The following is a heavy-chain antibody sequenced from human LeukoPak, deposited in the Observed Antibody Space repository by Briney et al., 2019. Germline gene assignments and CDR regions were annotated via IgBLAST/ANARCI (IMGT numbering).Heavy chain of an antibody. CDR3: AKDLLNIPSIDY. Sequence: SETLSLTCTVSGGSISSGGYYWSWIRQPPGKGLEWIGYIYHSGSTYYNPSLKSRVTISVDRSKNQFSLKLSSVTAADTAVYYCAKDLLNIPSIDYWGQGTLVTVSS. CDR1: GGSISSGGYY. CDR2: IYHSGST. J-gene: IGHJ4*02. V-gene: IGHV4-30-2*01.